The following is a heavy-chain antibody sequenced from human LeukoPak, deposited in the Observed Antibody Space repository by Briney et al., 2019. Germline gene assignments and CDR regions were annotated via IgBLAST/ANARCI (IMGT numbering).Heavy chain of an antibody. CDR2: INPNSGGT. Sequence: GGSVKVSCTASGYTFTGYYMHWVRQAPGQGLEWMGWINPNSGGTNYAQKFQGRVTMTRDTSISTAYMELSRLRSDDTAVYYCARGRATGYGPYYYMDVWGKGTTVTVSS. CDR3: ARGRATGYGPYYYMDV. V-gene: IGHV1-2*02. CDR1: GYTFTGYY. D-gene: IGHD3-9*01. J-gene: IGHJ6*03.